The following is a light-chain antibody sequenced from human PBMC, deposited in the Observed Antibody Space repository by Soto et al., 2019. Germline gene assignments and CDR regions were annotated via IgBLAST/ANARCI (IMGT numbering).Light chain of an antibody. J-gene: IGLJ7*01. V-gene: IGLV2-14*01. CDR1: SSDVGGYNY. CDR3: SSYTSSSTLI. Sequence: QSALTQPASVSGSPGQSITISCTGTSSDVGGYNYVSWYQQHPDKAPKLMIYDVNNRPSGVSSRFSGSKSGNTASLTISGLQAEDEADYYCSSYTSSSTLIFGGGIQLTVL. CDR2: DVN.